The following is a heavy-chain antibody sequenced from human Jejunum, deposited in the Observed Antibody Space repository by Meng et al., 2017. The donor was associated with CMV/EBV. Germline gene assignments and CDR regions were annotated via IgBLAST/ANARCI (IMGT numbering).Heavy chain of an antibody. Sequence: CAASGFTVSSNYMSWVRQAPGKGLEWVSSISISSYTYYADSVKGRFTISRDNAKNSLYLQMNSLRAEDTAVYYCARVVKGGNYLDYWGQGTLVTVSS. J-gene: IGHJ4*02. D-gene: IGHD4-23*01. CDR1: GFTVSSNY. V-gene: IGHV3-69-1*01. CDR3: ARVVKGGNYLDY. CDR2: ISISSYT.